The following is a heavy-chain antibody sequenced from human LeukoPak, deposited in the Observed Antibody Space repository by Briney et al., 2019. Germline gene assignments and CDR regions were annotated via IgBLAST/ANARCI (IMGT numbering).Heavy chain of an antibody. J-gene: IGHJ5*02. CDR2: INTHNGDT. CDR1: GYTFASFG. V-gene: IGHV1-18*01. Sequence: RASVKVSCKASGYTFASFGITWVRQAPGQGLEWMGWINTHNGDTNYAQKLQGRVTMTTDTSTSTAYMELRSLRSDDTAVYYCARVQKWFDPWGQGTLVTVSS. CDR3: ARVQKWFDP.